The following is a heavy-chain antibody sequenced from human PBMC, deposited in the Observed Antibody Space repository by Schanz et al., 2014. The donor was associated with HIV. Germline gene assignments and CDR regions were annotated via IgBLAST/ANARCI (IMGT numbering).Heavy chain of an antibody. CDR2: IWYDGSNK. D-gene: IGHD4-17*01. CDR1: GFTFSTCG. V-gene: IGHV3-33*08. J-gene: IGHJ4*02. Sequence: QVQLVESGGGVVQPGRSLRLSCAASGFTFSTCGMHWVRQDPGKGLEWVAFIWYDGSNKYYADSVKGRFTISRDNSKNTLYLQMNSLRAEDTAVYYCATAAVTDYSDNWGQGTLVTVSS. CDR3: ATAAVTDYSDN.